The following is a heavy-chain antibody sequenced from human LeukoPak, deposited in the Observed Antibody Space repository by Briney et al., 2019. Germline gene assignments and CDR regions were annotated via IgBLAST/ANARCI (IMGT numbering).Heavy chain of an antibody. CDR2: VFYSGST. CDR3: ARSYCTNNKCYSRFDP. J-gene: IGHJ5*02. V-gene: IGHV4-59*01. CDR1: GGSISDYF. Sequence: PSETLSLTCTVSGGSISDYFWNWIRQPPGKGLEWIGNVFYSGSTNHSPSLTSRVTISVDTSKNQFSLKLSSVTAADTAVYYCARSYCTNNKCYSRFDPWGQGTLVTVSS. D-gene: IGHD2-8*01.